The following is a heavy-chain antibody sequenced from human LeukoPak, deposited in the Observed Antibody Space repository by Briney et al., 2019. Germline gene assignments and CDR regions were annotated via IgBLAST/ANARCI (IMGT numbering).Heavy chain of an antibody. V-gene: IGHV1-2*02. CDR3: ARVLAARPDY. CDR1: GSTVTDYY. CDR2: INPNSGGT. D-gene: IGHD6-6*01. Sequence: GASVKVSCKASGSTVTDYYIHWVQQAPGQGLEWMGWINPNSGGTNYAQKFQGRVTMTRDTSISTAYMELSRLRSDDTAVYYCARVLAARPDYWGQGTLVTVSS. J-gene: IGHJ4*02.